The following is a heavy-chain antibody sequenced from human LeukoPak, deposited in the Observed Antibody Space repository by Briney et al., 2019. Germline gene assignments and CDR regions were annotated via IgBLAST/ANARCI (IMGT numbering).Heavy chain of an antibody. Sequence: GGSLRLSCAASGFTFSGYWMSWVRQAPGKGLDWVANIRHDGRDKYYVDSVKGRFTISRDNAKNSLSLQMNSLRVEDTAVYYCARDGGIWFPFDFWGQGTLVTVSS. D-gene: IGHD3-10*01. CDR3: ARDGGIWFPFDF. CDR2: IRHDGRDK. CDR1: GFTFSGYW. V-gene: IGHV3-7*01. J-gene: IGHJ4*02.